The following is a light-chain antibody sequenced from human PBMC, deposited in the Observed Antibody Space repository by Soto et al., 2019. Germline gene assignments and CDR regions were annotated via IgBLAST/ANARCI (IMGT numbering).Light chain of an antibody. CDR2: EGS. CDR3: SLYTSENTYV. Sequence: QSALTQPASVSGSPGQSITISCTGSSSDVGGYNLVSWYQHHPGKAPKLIIYEGSQRPSGVSNRFSGSKSGNTASLTISGLQAADEVDYYCSLYTSENTYVFGTGTQLTVL. J-gene: IGLJ1*01. V-gene: IGLV2-14*02. CDR1: SSDVGGYNL.